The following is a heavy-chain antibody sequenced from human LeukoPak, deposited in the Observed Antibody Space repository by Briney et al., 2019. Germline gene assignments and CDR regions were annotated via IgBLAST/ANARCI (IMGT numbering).Heavy chain of an antibody. Sequence: GASVKVSCKASGYTFTSYYIHWVRQAPGQGLEWLGVILPSGGITTYAQRFQGRVTLTRDMSTSTVYMELSSLRAEDTAVYYCARRAGAYSRPYDYWGQGTLVTVSS. CDR1: GYTFTSYY. J-gene: IGHJ4*02. V-gene: IGHV1-46*01. CDR2: ILPSGGIT. CDR3: ARRAGAYSRPYDY. D-gene: IGHD4/OR15-4a*01.